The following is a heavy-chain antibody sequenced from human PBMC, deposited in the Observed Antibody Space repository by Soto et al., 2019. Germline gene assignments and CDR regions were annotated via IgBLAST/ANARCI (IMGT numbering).Heavy chain of an antibody. CDR1: GGSISNNY. CDR3: ATNSYSTIDLVRLDY. J-gene: IGHJ4*01. D-gene: IGHD4-4*01. CDR2: IQYTGTT. Sequence: PSETLSLTCTVSGGSISNNYWTWIRQPPGKGLEWIGYIQYTGTTNYNPSLRSRVSMSVDMSKNQFSLNLGSVTAADTAVYFCATNSYSTIDLVRLDYWGHGTLVTVSS. V-gene: IGHV4-59*01.